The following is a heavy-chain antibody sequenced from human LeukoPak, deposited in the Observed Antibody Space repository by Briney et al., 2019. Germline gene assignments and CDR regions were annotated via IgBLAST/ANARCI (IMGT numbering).Heavy chain of an antibody. CDR3: AKDWVVPAAIVNAFDI. J-gene: IGHJ3*02. CDR2: ISGSGGST. Sequence: ETLSLTCAVYGGSFSGYYWSWVRQAPGKGLEWVSAISGSGGSTYYADSVKGRFTISRDNSKNTLYLQMNSLRAEDTAVYYCAKDWVVPAAIVNAFDIWGQGTMVTVSS. V-gene: IGHV3-23*01. D-gene: IGHD2-2*01. CDR1: GGSFSGYY.